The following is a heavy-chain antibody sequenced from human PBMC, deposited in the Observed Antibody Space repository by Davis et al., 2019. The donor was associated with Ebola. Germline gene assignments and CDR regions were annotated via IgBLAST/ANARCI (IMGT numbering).Heavy chain of an antibody. J-gene: IGHJ4*02. V-gene: IGHV4-31*03. CDR1: GGSISSGGYY. Sequence: SETLSLTCTVSGGSISSGGYYWSWIRQHPGKGLEWIGYIYYSGSTYYNPSLKSRVTISVDTSKNQFSLKLSSVTAADTAVYYCARVAISHLGYFDYWGQGTLVTVSS. CDR3: ARVAISHLGYFDY. CDR2: IYYSGST. D-gene: IGHD3-3*01.